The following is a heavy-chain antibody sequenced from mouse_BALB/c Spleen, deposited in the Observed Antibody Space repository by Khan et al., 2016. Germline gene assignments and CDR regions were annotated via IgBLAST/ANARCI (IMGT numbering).Heavy chain of an antibody. CDR2: IDPANGNT. CDR1: GFNIKDTY. Sequence: EVQLQESGAELVKPGASVKLSCTASGFNIKDTYMHWVNQRPEQGLEWIGRIDPANGNTKYDPKFQDKATITADTSSNTAYLQLSSLTSEDTAVYYCSRGVYDYEFAYWGQGTLVTVSA. D-gene: IGHD2-4*01. J-gene: IGHJ3*01. V-gene: IGHV14-3*02. CDR3: SRGVYDYEFAY.